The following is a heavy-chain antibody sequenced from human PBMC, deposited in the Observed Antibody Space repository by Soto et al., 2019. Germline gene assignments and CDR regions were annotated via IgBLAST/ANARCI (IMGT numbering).Heavy chain of an antibody. D-gene: IGHD3-10*01. V-gene: IGHV3-23*01. Sequence: GGSLRLSCVGSGFNFRIYTMNWVRQAPGKGPEWVSSISGSGGSTYYADSVKGRFTISRDNSKNTLYLQMNSLRAEDTAVYYCAKSRNYYGSGSYFRYYYYGMDVWGQGTTVTVSS. CDR2: ISGSGGST. J-gene: IGHJ6*02. CDR1: GFNFRIYT. CDR3: AKSRNYYGSGSYFRYYYYGMDV.